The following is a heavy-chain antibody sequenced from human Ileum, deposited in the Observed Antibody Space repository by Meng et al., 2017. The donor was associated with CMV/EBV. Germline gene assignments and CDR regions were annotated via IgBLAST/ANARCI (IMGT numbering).Heavy chain of an antibody. CDR3: ARRQWDLRNALDI. Sequence: ASVKVSCNASGYSVTGYYIHWVRQAPGQGLEWMGSINPNSGGTKYAQKFQGRVTLTRDTSISTVYMELSSLKTDDTAVYYCARRQWDLRNALDIWGQGTEVTVSS. D-gene: IGHD1-26*01. CDR2: INPNSGGT. V-gene: IGHV1-2*02. CDR1: GYSVTGYY. J-gene: IGHJ3*02.